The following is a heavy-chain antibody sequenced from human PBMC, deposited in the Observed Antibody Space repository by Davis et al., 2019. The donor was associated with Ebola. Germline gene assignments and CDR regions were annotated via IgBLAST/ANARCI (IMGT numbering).Heavy chain of an antibody. D-gene: IGHD3-22*01. CDR3: ARSGDSSGYSSWFDP. J-gene: IGHJ5*02. Sequence: ASVKVSCKASGYTFTSYGISWVRQAPGQGLEWMGWISAYNGNTNYAQKLQGRVTMTTDTSTSTAYMELRSLRSDDTAVYYCARSGDSSGYSSWFDPWGQGTLVTVSS. CDR1: GYTFTSYG. V-gene: IGHV1-18*01. CDR2: ISAYNGNT.